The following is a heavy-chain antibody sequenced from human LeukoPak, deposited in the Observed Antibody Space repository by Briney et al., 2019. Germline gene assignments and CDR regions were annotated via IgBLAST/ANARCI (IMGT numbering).Heavy chain of an antibody. J-gene: IGHJ5*02. CDR2: IIPILGIA. V-gene: IGHV1-69*04. D-gene: IGHD2-2*01. Sequence: GASVKVSCKASGGTFSSYAISWVRQAPGQGLEWMGRIIPILGIANYAQKFQGRVTITADKSTSTAYMELSSLRSEDTAVYYCARGGYCSSTSCYGFDPWGQGTLVTVSS. CDR1: GGTFSSYA. CDR3: ARGGYCSSTSCYGFDP.